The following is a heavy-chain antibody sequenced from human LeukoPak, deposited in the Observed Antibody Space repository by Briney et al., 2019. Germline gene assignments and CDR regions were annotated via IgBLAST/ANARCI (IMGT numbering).Heavy chain of an antibody. Sequence: GGSLRLSCAASGFTFSNAWMSWVRQAPGKGLEWVSVIYSGVSTYYADSVKGRFTISRDNSKNTLYLQMNSLRAEDTAVYYCARLAGGLDYWGQGTLVTVSS. CDR3: ARLAGGLDY. J-gene: IGHJ4*02. CDR1: GFTFSNAW. V-gene: IGHV3-66*01. D-gene: IGHD3-10*01. CDR2: IYSGVST.